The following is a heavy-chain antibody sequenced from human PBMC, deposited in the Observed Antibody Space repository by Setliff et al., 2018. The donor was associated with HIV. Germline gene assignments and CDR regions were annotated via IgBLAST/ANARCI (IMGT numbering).Heavy chain of an antibody. Sequence: SETLSLTCNISGVSIPTNYWNWIRQPAGKGLEWIGRIYTTGGTNYNPALKSRVTMSIDTSKNQISLKLNSVTAADTATYYCARSNPGITAGLLAYWDPGTLVTVSS. CDR1: GVSIPTNY. CDR3: ARSNPGITAGLLAY. CDR2: IYTTGGT. J-gene: IGHJ4*02. V-gene: IGHV4-4*07. D-gene: IGHD6-13*01.